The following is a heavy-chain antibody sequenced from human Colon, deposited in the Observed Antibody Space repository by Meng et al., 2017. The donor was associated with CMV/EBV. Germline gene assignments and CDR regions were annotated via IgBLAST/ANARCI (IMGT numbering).Heavy chain of an antibody. CDR2: ISGSGGTR. CDR3: AKDLVREIVPGAVVLDV. Sequence: GGSLRLSCAASGFTFSTYVMPWVRQAPGKGLEWVSGISGSGGTRDYADSVKGRFTMSRDNSENTVYLQMNSLRDEDTAVYYCAKDLVREIVPGAVVLDVWGQGTTVTVSS. V-gene: IGHV3-23*01. J-gene: IGHJ6*02. CDR1: GFTFSTYV. D-gene: IGHD2-2*01.